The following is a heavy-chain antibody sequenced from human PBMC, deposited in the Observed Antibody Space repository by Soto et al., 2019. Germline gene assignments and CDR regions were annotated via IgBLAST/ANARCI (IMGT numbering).Heavy chain of an antibody. V-gene: IGHV4-31*03. D-gene: IGHD3-22*01. Sequence: VQLQESGPGLVKPSQTLSLTCTVSGGSISSGGYYWSWIRQHPGKGLEWIGYIYYSGSTYYNPSLKSRVTISVDTSKNQFSLKLSSVTAADTAVYYCARGRGYYDISGYPGRAFDIWGQGTKVTV. CDR2: IYYSGST. J-gene: IGHJ3*02. CDR1: GGSISSGGYY. CDR3: ARGRGYYDISGYPGRAFDI.